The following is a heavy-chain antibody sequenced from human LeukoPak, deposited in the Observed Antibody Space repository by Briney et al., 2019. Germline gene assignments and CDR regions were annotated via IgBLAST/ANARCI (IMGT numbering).Heavy chain of an antibody. CDR1: GDSVSSNSAA. J-gene: IGHJ5*02. CDR3: ARVGHSGSLGA. CDR2: TYYRSRWYN. Sequence: SQTLSLTCAISGDSVSSNSAAWTWLRQSPSRGLEWLGRTYYRSRWYNDYAVSVKSRITMNPDTSKNQLSLQLNSVTPEDTAVYYCARVGHSGSLGAWGQGTLVTVSS. D-gene: IGHD1-26*01. V-gene: IGHV6-1*01.